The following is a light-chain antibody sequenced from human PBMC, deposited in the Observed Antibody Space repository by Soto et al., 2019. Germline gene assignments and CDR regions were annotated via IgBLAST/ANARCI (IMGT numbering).Light chain of an antibody. Sequence: DIMLTQSPGTLSLSPGERATLSCRASQSVSSSYLAWYQQKPGQAPRLLIYGASSRATGIPDRFSGSGSGTDFALTISRLEPEDFAVYYCQQYDSSPKTFGQETKVDIK. CDR2: GAS. CDR1: QSVSSSY. J-gene: IGKJ1*01. CDR3: QQYDSSPKT. V-gene: IGKV3-20*01.